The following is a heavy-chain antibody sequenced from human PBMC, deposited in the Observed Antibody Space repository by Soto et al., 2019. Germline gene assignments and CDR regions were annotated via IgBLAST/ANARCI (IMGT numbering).Heavy chain of an antibody. CDR3: AKDPAPYGDYGNWFDP. CDR1: GFTFRSYT. CDR2: ISYDGSNK. V-gene: IGHV3-30*04. Sequence: QVQLVESGGGVVQPGRSLRLSCAASGFTFRSYTLHWVRQAPGKGLEWVAVISYDGSNKYYADSVKGRFTISRDNSKNTLYLHMNSLRPEDTAVYYCAKDPAPYGDYGNWFDPWGQGTLVTVSS. D-gene: IGHD4-17*01. J-gene: IGHJ5*02.